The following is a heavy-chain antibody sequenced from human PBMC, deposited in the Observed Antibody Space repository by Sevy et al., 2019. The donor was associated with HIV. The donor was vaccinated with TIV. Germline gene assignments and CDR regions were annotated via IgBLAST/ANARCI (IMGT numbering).Heavy chain of an antibody. CDR3: ARGSYDYGHAEVFDN. V-gene: IGHV4-34*01. D-gene: IGHD4-17*01. CDR1: GGSFNTYY. J-gene: IGHJ4*02. CDR2: VNHSGTT. Sequence: SETLSLTCAVYGGSFNTYYWNWIRQPPGKGLEWIGEVNHSGTTNYNPSLKSRVTLSVDTSKNQFSLKLNSVTAADTAVYYCARGSYDYGHAEVFDNWGQGTPVTVSS.